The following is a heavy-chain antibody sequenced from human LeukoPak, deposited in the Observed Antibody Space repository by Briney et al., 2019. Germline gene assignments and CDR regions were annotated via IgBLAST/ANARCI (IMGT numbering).Heavy chain of an antibody. CDR2: INEDGSTT. D-gene: IGHD6-6*01. Sequence: PGGSLRLSCAASGFTFSSNWMHWVRQAPGKGLVWVSRINEDGSTTNYADSVKGRSTIFRDNAKNTLYLQMNSLRAEDTAVYYCARRGRSSSNLKNSWFDPWGQGTLVTVSS. V-gene: IGHV3-74*01. CDR1: GFTFSSNW. J-gene: IGHJ5*02. CDR3: ARRGRSSSNLKNSWFDP.